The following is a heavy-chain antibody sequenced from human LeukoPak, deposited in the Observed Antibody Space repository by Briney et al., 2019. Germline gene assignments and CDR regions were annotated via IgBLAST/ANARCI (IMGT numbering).Heavy chain of an antibody. D-gene: IGHD3-16*01. J-gene: IGHJ2*01. CDR2: IYSSGST. V-gene: IGHV4-59*01. CDR1: GDSIRNNY. Sequence: SETLSLTCSLSGDSIRNNYWSWIRQPPGQGLEWIGYIYSSGSTTYNPSLKSRITISVDTSKNQFSLNLSSVTAADTAVYYCARRGGRTRGFWYFDLWGRGTLVTVSS. CDR3: ARRGGRTRGFWYFDL.